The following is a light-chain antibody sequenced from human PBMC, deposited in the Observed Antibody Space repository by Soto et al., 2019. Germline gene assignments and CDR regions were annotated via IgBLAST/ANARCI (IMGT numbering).Light chain of an antibody. V-gene: IGLV2-14*01. Sequence: QSVLTQPASVSGSPGQSLTISCTGTSSEVGGNNHVSWYQQHPGKAPKLMIYDVSNRPSGVSNRFFGSKSGNTASLTISGLQAEDEADYWCSSFTTSGSRDVFGTGTKVTVL. CDR2: DVS. CDR1: SSEVGGNNH. CDR3: SSFTTSGSRDV. J-gene: IGLJ1*01.